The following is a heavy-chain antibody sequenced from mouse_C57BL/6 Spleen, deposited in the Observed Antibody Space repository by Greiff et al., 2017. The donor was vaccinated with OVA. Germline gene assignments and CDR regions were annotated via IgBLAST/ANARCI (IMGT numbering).Heavy chain of an antibody. D-gene: IGHD1-1*01. CDR1: GYSFTGYY. Sequence: EVQLQQSGPELVKPGASVKISCKASGYSFTGYYMNWVKQSPEKSLEWIGEINPSTGGTTYNQKFKAKATLTVDKSSSTAYLQLKSLSSDDSAVYYCARHYYGSSTGYFDVWGTGTTVTVAS. CDR3: ARHYYGSSTGYFDV. V-gene: IGHV1-42*01. CDR2: INPSTGGT. J-gene: IGHJ1*03.